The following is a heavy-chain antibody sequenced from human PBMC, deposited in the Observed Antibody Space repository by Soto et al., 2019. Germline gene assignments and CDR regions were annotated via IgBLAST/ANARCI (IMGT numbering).Heavy chain of an antibody. V-gene: IGHV1-18*01. D-gene: IGHD1-26*01. CDR1: GFTFNTYV. J-gene: IGHJ4*02. CDR3: AIGGSRSYRMFDY. Sequence: QVQLVQSGAEVKKPGASVTVYCQASGFTFNTYVITWVRQAPGQGLEWLGWISVYHGNTNYAQKVQGRVTMTTDTCTSTAYMELTSLRSDHAAVYYCAIGGSRSYRMFDYLGQGTLVTVSS. CDR2: ISVYHGNT.